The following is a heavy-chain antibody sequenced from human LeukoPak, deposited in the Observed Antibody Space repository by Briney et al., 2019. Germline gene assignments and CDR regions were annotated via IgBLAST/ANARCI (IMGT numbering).Heavy chain of an antibody. CDR3: ARHSIVVVPAAIYP. CDR2: INHSGST. V-gene: IGHV4-39*01. CDR1: GGSISSSSYY. Sequence: SETLSLTCTVSGGSISSSSYYWGWIRQPPGKGLEWIGEINHSGSTNYNPSLKSRVTISVDTSKNQFSLKLSSVTAADTAVYYCARHSIVVVPAAIYPWGQGTLVTVSS. J-gene: IGHJ5*02. D-gene: IGHD2-2*01.